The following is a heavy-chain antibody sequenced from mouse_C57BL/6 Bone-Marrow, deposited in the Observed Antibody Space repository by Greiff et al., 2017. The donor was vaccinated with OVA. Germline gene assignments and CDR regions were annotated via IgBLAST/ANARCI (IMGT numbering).Heavy chain of an antibody. CDR2: IDPSDSYT. Sequence: QVQLQQSGAELVRPGTSVKLSCKASGYTFTSYWMHWVKQRPGQGLEWIGVIDPSDSYTNYNQKFKGKATLTVDTSSSTAYMQLSSLTSEDSAVYYCARITTVVATRGNAMDYWGQGTSVTVSS. J-gene: IGHJ4*01. V-gene: IGHV1-59*01. CDR1: GYTFTSYW. CDR3: ARITTVVATRGNAMDY. D-gene: IGHD1-1*01.